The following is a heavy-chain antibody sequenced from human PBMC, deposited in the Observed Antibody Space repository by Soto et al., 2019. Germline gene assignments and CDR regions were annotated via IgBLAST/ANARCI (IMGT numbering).Heavy chain of an antibody. V-gene: IGHV4-31*03. D-gene: IGHD2-15*01. CDR3: ARDRGMGVAAGYYYYGMDV. CDR2: IYYSGST. J-gene: IGHJ6*02. CDR1: GGSISSGGYY. Sequence: SETLSLTXTVSGGSISSGGYYWSWIRQHPGKGLEWIGYIYYSGSTYYNPSLKSRVTISVDTSKNQFSLKLSSGTAADTAVYYCARDRGMGVAAGYYYYGMDVWGQGTTVTVSS.